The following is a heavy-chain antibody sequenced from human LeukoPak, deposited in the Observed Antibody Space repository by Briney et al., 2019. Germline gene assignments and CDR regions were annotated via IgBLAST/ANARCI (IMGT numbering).Heavy chain of an antibody. CDR2: IKQDGSER. V-gene: IGHV3-7*01. CDR3: VKLLTGYYIRERRDC. CDR1: GFSFRSYW. D-gene: IGHD3-9*01. J-gene: IGHJ4*02. Sequence: GGSLRLSCAASGFSFRSYWMSWVRQAPGKGLEWVASIKQDGSERYHVDSVKGRFTISRDNAKNSLSLQMNSLRVEDTAVYYCVKLLTGYYIRERRDCWGQGSLVTVSS.